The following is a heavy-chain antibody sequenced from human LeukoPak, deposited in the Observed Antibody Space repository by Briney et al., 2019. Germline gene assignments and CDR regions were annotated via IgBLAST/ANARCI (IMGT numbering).Heavy chain of an antibody. CDR1: GFTFSSFG. Sequence: GGSLRLSCAASGFTFSSFGMHWVRQAPGQGLEWVAFILYDGTNKYYADSMKGRFTISRDNSKNTLFLQMNSLRGEDTAVYYCAKDPVYGSGQSHPSDYWGQGTLVTVSS. J-gene: IGHJ4*02. CDR3: AKDPVYGSGQSHPSDY. V-gene: IGHV3-30*02. D-gene: IGHD3-3*01. CDR2: ILYDGTNK.